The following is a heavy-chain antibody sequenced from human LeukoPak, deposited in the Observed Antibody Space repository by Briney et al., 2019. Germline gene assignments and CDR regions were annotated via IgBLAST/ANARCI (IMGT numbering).Heavy chain of an antibody. J-gene: IGHJ5*02. CDR2: INHSGST. CDR3: ALVGARWFDP. D-gene: IGHD1-26*01. Sequence: SETLSLTCAVYGGSFSDYYWTWIRRPPGKGLEWIGEINHSGSTNYNPSLKSRVTISVDTSKNQFSLKLSSVTAADTAVYYCALVGARWFDPWGQGTLVTVSS. V-gene: IGHV4-34*01. CDR1: GGSFSDYY.